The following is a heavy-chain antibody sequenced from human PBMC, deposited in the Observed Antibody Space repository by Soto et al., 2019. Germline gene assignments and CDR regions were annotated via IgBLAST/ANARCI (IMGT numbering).Heavy chain of an antibody. D-gene: IGHD1-7*01. Sequence: QVQLVQSGAEVKKPGASVKASCKASGYTFTSYDINWVRQATGQGLEWMGRMNPNSGYTAYAQKFQGRVTMTRNTSTNTAYMELTSLRSEDTAVYYCVREGSGSTGHHSWGQGTRVTVSS. CDR3: VREGSGSTGHHS. V-gene: IGHV1-8*01. CDR2: MNPNSGYT. CDR1: GYTFTSYD. J-gene: IGHJ4*02.